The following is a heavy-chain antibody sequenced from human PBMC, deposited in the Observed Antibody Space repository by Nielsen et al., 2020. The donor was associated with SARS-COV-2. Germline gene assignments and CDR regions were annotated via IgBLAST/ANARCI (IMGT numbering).Heavy chain of an antibody. V-gene: IGHV3-11*04. CDR2: ISSSGSTI. CDR3: ASYSYGPTGFDY. D-gene: IGHD5-18*01. J-gene: IGHJ4*02. Sequence: WIRQPPGKGLEWVSYISSSGSTIYYADSVKGRFTISRDNAKNTLYLQMNSLRAEDTAVYYCASYSYGPTGFDYWGQGTLVTVSS.